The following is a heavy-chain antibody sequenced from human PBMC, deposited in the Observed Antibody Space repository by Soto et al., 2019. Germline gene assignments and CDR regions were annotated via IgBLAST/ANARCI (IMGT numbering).Heavy chain of an antibody. J-gene: IGHJ6*02. V-gene: IGHV3-33*01. CDR2: IWNDGSNK. Sequence: GGSLRLSCAASGFTFRDHAMHWVRQAPGKGREWLAIIWNDGSNKFYVGSVQGRFTISRDNSKNTVYLQMNTLSAEDTAVYYCARALFPDVDIYAMDVWGQGTTVTVSS. D-gene: IGHD5-12*01. CDR3: ARALFPDVDIYAMDV. CDR1: GFTFRDHA.